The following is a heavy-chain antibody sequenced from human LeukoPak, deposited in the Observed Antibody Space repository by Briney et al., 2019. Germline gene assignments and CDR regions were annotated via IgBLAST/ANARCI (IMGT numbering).Heavy chain of an antibody. CDR3: AREYSSSWYGWFDP. CDR2: IYYSGST. D-gene: IGHD6-13*01. V-gene: IGHV4-59*01. J-gene: IGHJ5*02. CDR1: GGSISSYY. Sequence: SETLSLTCTVSGGSISSYYWSWIRQPPGKGLERIGYIYYSGSTNYNPSLKSRVTISVDTSKNQFSLKLSSVTAADTAVYYCAREYSSSWYGWFDPWGQGTLVTVSS.